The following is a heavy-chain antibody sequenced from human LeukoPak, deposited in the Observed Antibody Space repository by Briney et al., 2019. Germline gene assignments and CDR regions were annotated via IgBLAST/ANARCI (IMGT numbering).Heavy chain of an antibody. Sequence: GRSQRLSCAASGFTFNRHGMGWVRQDPGKGPLSVASIQKDGYQYYVDSVKGRFIISRDNSKNSLYLQMNSLRAEDTAVYSCARGPDYADRLGFFDYWGQGTLVTASS. CDR3: ARGPDYADRLGFFDY. CDR1: GFTFNRHG. D-gene: IGHD4-17*01. V-gene: IGHV3-7*01. CDR2: IQKDGYQ. J-gene: IGHJ4*02.